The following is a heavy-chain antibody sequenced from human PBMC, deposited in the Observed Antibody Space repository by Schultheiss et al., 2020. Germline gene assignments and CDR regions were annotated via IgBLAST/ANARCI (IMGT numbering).Heavy chain of an antibody. Sequence: SVKVSCKTSGDSFNNYIFTWVRRAPGQGLEWMGGIVPVFGSANYAPNFQGRVTITADESTSTVYMELSSLTSHDTAVYYCARAGITLGSYYFDSWGQGTLVTVSS. CDR1: GDSFNNYI. CDR3: ARAGITLGSYYFDS. V-gene: IGHV1-69*13. CDR2: IVPVFGSA. D-gene: IGHD3-10*01. J-gene: IGHJ4*02.